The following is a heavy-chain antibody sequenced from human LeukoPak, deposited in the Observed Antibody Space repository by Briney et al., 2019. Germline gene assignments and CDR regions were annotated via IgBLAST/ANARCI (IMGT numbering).Heavy chain of an antibody. V-gene: IGHV3-74*01. CDR1: GFTISDYW. J-gene: IGHJ4*02. D-gene: IGHD1-26*01. CDR3: ARNLVGSDTSDFDS. Sequence: GGSLRLSCAASGFTISDYWMHWVRQAPGKGLVWVSRIRTDGGETNYEDSVKGRFTISRDNARNTLYLQMSSLRADDTAIYYCARNLVGSDTSDFDSWGQGTLVTVSS. CDR2: IRTDGGET.